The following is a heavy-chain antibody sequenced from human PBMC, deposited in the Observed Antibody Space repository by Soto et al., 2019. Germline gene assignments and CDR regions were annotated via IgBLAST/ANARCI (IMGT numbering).Heavy chain of an antibody. V-gene: IGHV4-31*03. CDR2: IYHTGKT. Sequence: QVQLQEMGPGLVKPSQTLTITCSVSGDSVKSAYWSWIRQLPGKGLEWLGNIYHTGKTFYNPSLKIRVAISIDTSQPLFSLKMRSVTAADTGVYYCARTDAYDSSFFDSWGQGTVVTVSS. D-gene: IGHD5-12*01. J-gene: IGHJ4*02. CDR3: ARTDAYDSSFFDS. CDR1: GDSVKSAY.